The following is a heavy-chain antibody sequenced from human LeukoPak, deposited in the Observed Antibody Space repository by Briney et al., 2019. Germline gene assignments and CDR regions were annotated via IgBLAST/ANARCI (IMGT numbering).Heavy chain of an antibody. CDR3: ARLSTIVGATNNYYYMDV. Sequence: GGSLRLSCAASGFNFSSYEMNWVRQAPGKGLEWVSYISSSGSTIYDADSVKGRFTISRDNAKNSLYLQMNSLRAEDTAVYYCARLSTIVGATNNYYYMDVWGKGTTVTISS. V-gene: IGHV3-48*03. CDR1: GFNFSSYE. CDR2: ISSSGSTI. J-gene: IGHJ6*03. D-gene: IGHD1-26*01.